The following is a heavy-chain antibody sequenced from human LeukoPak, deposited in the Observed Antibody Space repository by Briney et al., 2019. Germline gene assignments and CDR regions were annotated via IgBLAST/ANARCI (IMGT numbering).Heavy chain of an antibody. V-gene: IGHV3-74*01. J-gene: IGHJ3*02. Sequence: GGSLRLSCAASGFTFSRYWMHWVRQAPGKGLVWVSRINSDGSSTSYADSVKGRFTISRDNAKNTLYLQMNSLRAEDTAVYYCGRVVYSRFGELLYEYGAFDIWGQGTMVTVSS. CDR1: GFTFSRYW. CDR2: INSDGSST. CDR3: GRVVYSRFGELLYEYGAFDI. D-gene: IGHD3-10*01.